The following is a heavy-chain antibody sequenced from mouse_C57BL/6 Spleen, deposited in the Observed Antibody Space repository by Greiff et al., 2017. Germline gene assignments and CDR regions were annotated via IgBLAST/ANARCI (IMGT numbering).Heavy chain of an antibody. V-gene: IGHV1-62-2*01. D-gene: IGHD4-1*01. CDR2: FYPGSGST. CDR1: GYTFTEYT. CDR3: ARRKEFWEFAY. Sequence: VQLQQSGAELVKPGASVKLSCKASGYTFTEYTIHWVKQRSGQGLEWIGWFYPGSGSTKYNEKFKDKATLTADKSSSTVYLALSRLTSDDSAVYFCARRKEFWEFAYWGQGTLVTVSA. J-gene: IGHJ3*01.